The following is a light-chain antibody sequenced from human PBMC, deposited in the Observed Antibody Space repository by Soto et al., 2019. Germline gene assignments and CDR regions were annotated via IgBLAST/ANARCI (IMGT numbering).Light chain of an antibody. CDR2: DNN. CDR3: ATWDWSLSSAV. Sequence: QSVLTQPPSVSAAPGQMVIISCSGSDSNIGSSYLSWYRHVPGTAPKLLIYDNNRRPSGIPDRFSGSKSGTSATLGITGLQTGDEADYYCATWDWSLSSAVFGGGTKLTVL. V-gene: IGLV1-51*01. CDR1: DSNIGSSY. J-gene: IGLJ2*01.